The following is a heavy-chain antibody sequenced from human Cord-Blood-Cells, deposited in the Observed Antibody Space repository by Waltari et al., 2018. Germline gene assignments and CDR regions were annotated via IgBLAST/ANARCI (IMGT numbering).Heavy chain of an antibody. CDR2: IIPSFGTA. CDR3: ARESLDYDFWSGYGFDY. J-gene: IGHJ4*02. Sequence: VQLVQSGAEVKPPGPSVKFSGEASGGTFSSSAISSVRQAPGQGLEWTGGIIPSFGTANYAQKFQGRVTITADESTSTAYMELSSLRSDDTAVYYCARESLDYDFWSGYGFDYWGQGTLVTVSS. D-gene: IGHD3-3*01. CDR1: GGTFSSSA. V-gene: IGHV1-69*01.